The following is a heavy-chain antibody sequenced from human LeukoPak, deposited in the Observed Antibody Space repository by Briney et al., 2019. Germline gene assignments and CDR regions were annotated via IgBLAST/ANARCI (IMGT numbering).Heavy chain of an antibody. V-gene: IGHV3-30*04. Sequence: GGSLRLSCAASGFTFSSYAMHWVRQAPGKGLEWVAVISCDGSNKYYADSVKGRFTISRDNSKNTLYLQMNSLRAEDTAVYYCASNREGIQLWSYFDYWGQGTLVTVSS. CDR1: GFTFSSYA. J-gene: IGHJ4*02. CDR3: ASNREGIQLWSYFDY. CDR2: ISCDGSNK. D-gene: IGHD5-18*01.